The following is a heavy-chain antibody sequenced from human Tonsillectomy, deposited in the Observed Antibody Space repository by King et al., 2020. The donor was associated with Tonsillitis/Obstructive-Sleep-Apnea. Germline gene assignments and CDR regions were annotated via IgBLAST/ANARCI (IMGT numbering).Heavy chain of an antibody. J-gene: IGHJ6*03. CDR1: GFTFSSYP. D-gene: IGHD1-14*01. CDR3: AKVTGYMDV. CDR2: ISGSGGSN. V-gene: IGHV3-23*04. Sequence: VQLVESVGGLVQPGGFLRLSCAASGFTFSSYPMIWGGQSPGKGMEWVSAISGSGGSNYYAYSVKGRFTSSRDNSKYTLFLQMNSRRAEDTAVYYCAKVTGYMDVWGKGTTVTVSS.